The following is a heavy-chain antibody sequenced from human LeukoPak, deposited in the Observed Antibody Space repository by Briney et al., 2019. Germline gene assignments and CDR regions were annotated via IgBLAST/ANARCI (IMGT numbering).Heavy chain of an antibody. CDR1: GFTFSDYY. V-gene: IGHV3-11*01. D-gene: IGHD2-21*02. CDR3: ARDRIVYCGGDCYRLDY. Sequence: TGGSLRLSCAASGFTFSDYYMSWIRQAPGKGLEWVSYISSSGSFIYYADSVKGRFTISRDNAKNSLYLQMNSLRAEDTAVYYCARDRIVYCGGDCYRLDYWGQGTLVTVSS. J-gene: IGHJ4*02. CDR2: ISSSGSFI.